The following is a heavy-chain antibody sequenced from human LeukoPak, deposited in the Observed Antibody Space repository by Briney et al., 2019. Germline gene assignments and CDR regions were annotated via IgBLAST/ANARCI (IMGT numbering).Heavy chain of an antibody. D-gene: IGHD2-2*01. J-gene: IGHJ6*03. Sequence: ASVKVSCKASGYTFTSYYMHWVRQAPGQGLEWMGIINPSGGSTSYAQKFQGRVTMTRGMSTSTVYMELSSLRSEDTAVYYCARAPGEYYYMDVWGKGTTVTVSS. V-gene: IGHV1-46*01. CDR3: ARAPGEYYYMDV. CDR2: INPSGGST. CDR1: GYTFTSYY.